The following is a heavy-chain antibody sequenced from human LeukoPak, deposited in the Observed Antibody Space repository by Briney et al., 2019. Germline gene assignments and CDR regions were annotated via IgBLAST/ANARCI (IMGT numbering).Heavy chain of an antibody. CDR1: GYSFTTYW. CDR2: IYPGDSDI. Sequence: PRESLKISCKGSGYSFTTYWIVWVRQMPGKGLEWMGIIYPGDSDIRYSPSFEGQVTMSADKSISTAYLQWCSLRASDTAMYYCAAKYYYGSGSFPTSFDYWGQGTLVTVSS. J-gene: IGHJ4*02. CDR3: AAKYYYGSGSFPTSFDY. V-gene: IGHV5-51*01. D-gene: IGHD3-10*01.